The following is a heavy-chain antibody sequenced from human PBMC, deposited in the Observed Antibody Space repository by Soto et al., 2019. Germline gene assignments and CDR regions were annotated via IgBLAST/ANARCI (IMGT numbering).Heavy chain of an antibody. D-gene: IGHD5-12*01. V-gene: IGHV1-2*04. CDR3: ARYGYKFGDYYYGMDV. CDR1: GYTFTGYY. J-gene: IGHJ6*02. Sequence: ASVKVSCKASGYTFTGYYMHWVRQAPGQGLEWMGWINPNSGGTNYAQKFQGWVTMTWDTSISTAYMELSRLRSDDTAVYYCARYGYKFGDYYYGMDVWGQGTTVTVSS. CDR2: INPNSGGT.